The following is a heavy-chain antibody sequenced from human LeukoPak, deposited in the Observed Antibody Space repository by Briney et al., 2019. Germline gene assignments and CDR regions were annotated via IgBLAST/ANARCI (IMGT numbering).Heavy chain of an antibody. V-gene: IGHV4-34*01. D-gene: IGHD2-15*01. Sequence: SETLSLTCAVYGGSFSGYNWSWIRQPPGKGLEWIGEINHSGSTNYNPSLKSRVTISVDTSKNQFSLKLSSVTAADTAVYYCASQPHCSGGSCYPSGWGSDYWGQGTLVTVSS. J-gene: IGHJ4*02. CDR1: GGSFSGYN. CDR2: INHSGST. CDR3: ASQPHCSGGSCYPSGWGSDY.